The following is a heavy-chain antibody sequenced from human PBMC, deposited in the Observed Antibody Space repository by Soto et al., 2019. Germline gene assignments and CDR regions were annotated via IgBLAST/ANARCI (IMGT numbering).Heavy chain of an antibody. Sequence: PSETLSLTCTVSGGSISSYYWSWIRQPPGKGLEWIGYIYYSGSTNYNPSLKGRVTISVDTSKNQFSLKLSSVTAADTAVYYCASCNIAAIVFYYYGMDVWGRGPTVTVSS. CDR1: GGSISSYY. D-gene: IGHD6-6*01. V-gene: IGHV4-59*01. J-gene: IGHJ6*01. CDR2: IYYSGST. CDR3: ASCNIAAIVFYYYGMDV.